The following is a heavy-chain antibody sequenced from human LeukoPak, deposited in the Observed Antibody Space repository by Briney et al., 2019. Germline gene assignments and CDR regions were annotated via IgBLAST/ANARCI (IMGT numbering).Heavy chain of an antibody. CDR3: TPTGSGWTYLSDY. Sequence: PGGSLRLSCAASGFTFSGSAMHWVRQASGKGLEWVGRIRSKANGYATAYAASVKGRFTISRDDSKNTAYLQMNSLKTEDTAVYYCTPTGSGWTYLSDYWGQGTLVTVSS. V-gene: IGHV3-73*01. CDR1: GFTFSGSA. J-gene: IGHJ4*02. D-gene: IGHD6-19*01. CDR2: IRSKANGYAT.